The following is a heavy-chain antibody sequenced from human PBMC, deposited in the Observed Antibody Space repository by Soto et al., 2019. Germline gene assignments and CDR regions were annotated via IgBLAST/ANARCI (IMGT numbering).Heavy chain of an antibody. CDR2: IHYSGST. D-gene: IGHD3-10*01. J-gene: IGHJ5*02. CDR3: TRDFHPLSYSGRGDP. CDR1: GGSISTGDYY. Sequence: SETLSLTCTVSGGSISTGDYYWSWIRQPPGKGLEWIGYIHYSGSTSYNPSLKSRVTISLDTSKNHFSLKLSSVTAADTAVYYCTRDFHPLSYSGRGDPWGQGTLVTVSS. V-gene: IGHV4-30-4*08.